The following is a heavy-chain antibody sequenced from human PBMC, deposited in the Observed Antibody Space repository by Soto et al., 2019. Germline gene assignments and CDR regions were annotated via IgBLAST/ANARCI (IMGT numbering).Heavy chain of an antibody. D-gene: IGHD3-3*01. V-gene: IGHV4-59*08. CDR3: ARLSYDFWSGYYIDY. CDR2: IYYSGST. CDR1: GGSISSYY. J-gene: IGHJ4*02. Sequence: SETLSLTCTVSGGSISSYYWSWIRQPPGKGLEWIGYIYYSGSTNCNPSLKSRVTISVDTSKNQFSLKLSSVTAADTAVYYCARLSYDFWSGYYIDYWGQGTLVTVSS.